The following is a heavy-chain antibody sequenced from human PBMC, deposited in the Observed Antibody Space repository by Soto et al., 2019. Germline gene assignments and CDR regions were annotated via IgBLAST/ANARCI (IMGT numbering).Heavy chain of an antibody. CDR2: IYYRGST. CDR3: ARGGYNWNDVTDY. V-gene: IGHV4-59*01. Sequence: QVQLQESGPGLVKPSETLFLTCIVSGGSISNYYWSWIRQPPGKGLEWIGYIYYRGSTNYNPSLKSRVTISVDTSKNQFSLKLSSVTAADTAVYYCARGGYNWNDVTDYWGQGTLVTVSS. CDR1: GGSISNYY. D-gene: IGHD1-20*01. J-gene: IGHJ4*02.